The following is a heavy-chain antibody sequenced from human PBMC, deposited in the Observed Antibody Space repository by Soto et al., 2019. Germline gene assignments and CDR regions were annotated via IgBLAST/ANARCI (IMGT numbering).Heavy chain of an antibody. J-gene: IGHJ4*02. CDR2: ISYDGSNR. CDR3: ASTWSGYYYFDS. Sequence: GGSLRLSCAASGFTFSSYGMHWVRQAPGKGLEWVAVISYDGSNRYYADSVKGRFTISRDNSKNTLYLQMNSLRAGDTAVYYCASTWSGYYYFDSWGQGTLVTVSS. V-gene: IGHV3-30*03. CDR1: GFTFSSYG. D-gene: IGHD3-3*01.